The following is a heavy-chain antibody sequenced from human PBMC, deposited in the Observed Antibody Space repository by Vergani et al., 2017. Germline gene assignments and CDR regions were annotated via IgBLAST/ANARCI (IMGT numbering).Heavy chain of an antibody. CDR2: IYSGGST. D-gene: IGHD1-7*01. J-gene: IGHJ4*02. Sequence: EVQLVESGGGLVQPGGSLRLSCAASGSTFSSYAMNWVRQAPGKGLEWVSVIYSGGSTYYADSVKGRFTISRDNAKNSLYLQMNNLRVEDTAVYYCARDLLPGTLLLLAYWGQGTLISVSS. V-gene: IGHV3-66*01. CDR3: ARDLLPGTLLLLAY. CDR1: GSTFSSYA.